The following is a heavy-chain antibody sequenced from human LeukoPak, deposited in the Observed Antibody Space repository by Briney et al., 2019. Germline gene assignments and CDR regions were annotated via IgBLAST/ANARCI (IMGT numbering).Heavy chain of an antibody. CDR3: ARHRGYDFWSGDYY. D-gene: IGHD3-3*01. Sequence: SGGSLRLSCAASGFTFSRYWMHWVRQAPGKGLVWVSCIKSDGSSTSIADSAKGRFTISRDNAKNTVYLQMNSLRAEDTALYYCARHRGYDFWSGDYYWGQGALVTVSS. CDR1: GFTFSRYW. V-gene: IGHV3-74*01. J-gene: IGHJ4*02. CDR2: IKSDGSST.